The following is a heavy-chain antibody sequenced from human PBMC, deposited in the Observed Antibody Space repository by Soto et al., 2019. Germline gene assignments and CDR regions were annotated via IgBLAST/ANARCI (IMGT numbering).Heavy chain of an antibody. Sequence: QVQLVQSGPEVKKPGTSVKVSCKASGYIFSNYGLSWVRQAPGQGLEWMGWISVSSGHTEYTQKFQDRLIMTTDTSTSTAYMQLRSLTSDDPAIYYCARGWGHTSGDLDYWGRGTLVTVSS. J-gene: IGHJ4*02. CDR3: ARGWGHTSGDLDY. CDR2: ISVSSGHT. V-gene: IGHV1-18*04. D-gene: IGHD6-19*01. CDR1: GYIFSNYG.